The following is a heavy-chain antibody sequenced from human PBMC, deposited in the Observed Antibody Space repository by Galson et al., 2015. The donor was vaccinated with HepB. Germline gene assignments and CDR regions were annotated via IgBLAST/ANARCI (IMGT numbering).Heavy chain of an antibody. CDR3: ARGAVVVAVGATENNWFDP. CDR2: ISPHNRYT. J-gene: IGHJ5*02. Sequence: SVKVSCKASGYTFSSYSITWVRQAPGQGLEWVGWISPHNRYTNYAQNFQGRVTMTTDTSTNTAYMELRSLRSDNTAIYYCARGAVVVAVGATENNWFDPWGRGTLVTVSS. CDR1: GYTFSSYS. D-gene: IGHD2-15*01. V-gene: IGHV1-18*01.